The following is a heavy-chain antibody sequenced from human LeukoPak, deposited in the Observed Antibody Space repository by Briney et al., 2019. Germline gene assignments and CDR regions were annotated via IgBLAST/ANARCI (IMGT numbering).Heavy chain of an antibody. CDR1: GGSISSSSYY. Sequence: TSETLSLTCTVSGGSISSSSYYWGWIRQPPGKGLEWIGSIYYSGSTYYNPSLKSRVTISVDTSKDQFSLKLSSVTAADTAVYYCARPSSIAARPGDYWGQGTLVTVSS. CDR2: IYYSGST. CDR3: ARPSSIAARPGDY. J-gene: IGHJ4*02. D-gene: IGHD6-6*01. V-gene: IGHV4-39*01.